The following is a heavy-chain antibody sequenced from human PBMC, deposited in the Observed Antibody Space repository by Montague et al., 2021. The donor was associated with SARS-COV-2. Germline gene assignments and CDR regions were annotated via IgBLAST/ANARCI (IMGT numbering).Heavy chain of an antibody. CDR2: IYHSGST. V-gene: IGHV4-30-2*01. CDR1: GGSISSGGYS. Sequence: TLSLTCAVSGGSISSGGYSWNWIRQPPGKGLEWIGYIYHSGSTYYNPPLKGRVTISLDSSKNQFSLNLTSVTAADTAVYYCARGSMVRGGKVYYGVDVGGQGTTVTVSS. D-gene: IGHD3-10*01. J-gene: IGHJ6*02. CDR3: ARGSMVRGGKVYYGVDV.